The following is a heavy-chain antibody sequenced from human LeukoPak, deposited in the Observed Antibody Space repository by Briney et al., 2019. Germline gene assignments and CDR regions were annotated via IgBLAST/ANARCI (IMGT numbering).Heavy chain of an antibody. J-gene: IGHJ4*02. CDR3: AKDLKYQLLPY. CDR2: ISGSGGST. Sequence: GGSLRLSCAASGFTLSSYAMSWVRQAPGKGLEWVSAISGSGGSTYYADSVKGRFTISRDNSKNMLYLQMNSLRAEDTAVYYCAKDLKYQLLPYWGQGTLVTVSS. D-gene: IGHD2-2*01. CDR1: GFTLSSYA. V-gene: IGHV3-23*01.